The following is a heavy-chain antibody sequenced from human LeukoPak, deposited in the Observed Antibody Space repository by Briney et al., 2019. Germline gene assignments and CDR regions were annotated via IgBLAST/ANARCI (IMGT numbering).Heavy chain of an antibody. CDR1: GFTFVNYV. D-gene: IGHD6-19*01. Sequence: GGSLRLSCAASGFTFVNYVMTWVRQAPGKGLEWVSSISGSDGTTFYADSVKGRFTISRDNAKNSLYLQMNSLRAEDTAVYYCARARGAVADFNWFDPWGQGTLVTVSS. J-gene: IGHJ5*02. CDR2: ISGSDGTT. V-gene: IGHV3-21*01. CDR3: ARARGAVADFNWFDP.